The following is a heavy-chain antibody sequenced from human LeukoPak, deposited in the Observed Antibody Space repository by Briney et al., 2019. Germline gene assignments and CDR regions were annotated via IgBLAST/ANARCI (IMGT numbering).Heavy chain of an antibody. CDR3: ARETFGEYPTNYYYYYYMDV. Sequence: SETLSLTCTVSGGSISSYYWSWIRQPAGKGLEWIGRIYTSGNTNYNPSLKSRVTMSVDTSKNQFSLKLSSVTAADTAVYYCARETFGEYPTNYYYYYYMDVWGKGTTVTVSS. CDR1: GGSISSYY. J-gene: IGHJ6*03. CDR2: IYTSGNT. V-gene: IGHV4-4*07. D-gene: IGHD3-10*01.